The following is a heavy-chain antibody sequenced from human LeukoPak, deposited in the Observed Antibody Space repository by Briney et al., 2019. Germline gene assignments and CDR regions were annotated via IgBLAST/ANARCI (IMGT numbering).Heavy chain of an antibody. CDR1: GYTFSGFY. Sequence: ASVKVSCKASGYTFSGFYIHWVRQAPGQGLEWMGWISPNSGGTNYAQKFQGRVTMTRDTSISTAYMELSRLRFDDTAVYYCAKDDLFLESYKGGDYWGQGTLVTVSS. CDR3: AKDDLFLESYKGGDY. CDR2: ISPNSGGT. J-gene: IGHJ4*02. D-gene: IGHD3-3*01. V-gene: IGHV1-2*02.